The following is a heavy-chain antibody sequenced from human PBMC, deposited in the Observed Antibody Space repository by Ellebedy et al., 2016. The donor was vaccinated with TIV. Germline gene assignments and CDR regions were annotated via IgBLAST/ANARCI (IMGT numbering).Heavy chain of an antibody. D-gene: IGHD3-3*01. V-gene: IGHV4-39*01. CDR1: GGSISSSSYY. Sequence: SETLSLXXTVSGGSISSSSYYRGWIRQPPGKGLEWIGSIYYSGNTYYNPSLKSRVTISIDTSKNQFSLRLSSVTAADTAIYRCARRKVTIPRADAYFDYWGQGILVTVSS. J-gene: IGHJ4*02. CDR2: IYYSGNT. CDR3: ARRKVTIPRADAYFDY.